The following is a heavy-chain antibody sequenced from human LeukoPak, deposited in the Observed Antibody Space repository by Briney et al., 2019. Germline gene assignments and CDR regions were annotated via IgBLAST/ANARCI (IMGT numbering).Heavy chain of an antibody. V-gene: IGHV3-7*03. Sequence: GGSLRLSSAASGFTFSSYWMNWARQAPGKGLEWVASINHNGNVNYYVDSVKGQFTISRDNAKNSLYLQMSNLRAEDTAVYFCARGGGLDVWGQGATVTVSS. D-gene: IGHD3-16*01. CDR3: ARGGGLDV. CDR2: INHNGNVN. J-gene: IGHJ6*02. CDR1: GFTFSSYW.